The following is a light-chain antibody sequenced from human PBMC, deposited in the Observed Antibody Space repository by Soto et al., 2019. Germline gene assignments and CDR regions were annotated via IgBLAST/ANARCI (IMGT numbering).Light chain of an antibody. Sequence: DIQMTQSPSTLSASVRERVTITCRASQSISSWLAWYQQKPGKAPKLLIYKASRVESGVPSRFSGSGSGTEFTLTISSLQPDDFATYYCQQYSSYSPETFGQGTKVDIK. CDR3: QQYSSYSPET. V-gene: IGKV1-5*03. J-gene: IGKJ1*01. CDR1: QSISSW. CDR2: KAS.